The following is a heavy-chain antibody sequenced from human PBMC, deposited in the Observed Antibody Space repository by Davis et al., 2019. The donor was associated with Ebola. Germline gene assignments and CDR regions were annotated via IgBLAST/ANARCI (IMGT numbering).Heavy chain of an antibody. CDR1: GGSISSSSYY. CDR3: ATSGKAPDY. V-gene: IGHV4-61*05. Sequence: SETLSLTCTVSGGSISSSSYYWGWIRQPPGKGLEWIGYIYYSGSTNYNPSLKSRVTMSVDTSKNQFSLKLRSVTAADTAVYYCATSGKAPDYWGQGTLVTVSS. CDR2: IYYSGST. J-gene: IGHJ4*02.